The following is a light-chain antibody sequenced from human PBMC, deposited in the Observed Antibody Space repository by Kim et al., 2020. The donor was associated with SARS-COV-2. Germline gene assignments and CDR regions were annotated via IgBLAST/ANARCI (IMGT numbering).Light chain of an antibody. CDR1: QSVRTN. CDR3: QQYNIRAPDK. J-gene: IGKJ1*01. Sequence: DIVMTQSPATLSVSPGERVTLSCRASQSVRTNLAWFQQKPGQAPRLLIYGASTRATGIPARFSGSGSGTEFTLTISSLQSEDFAIYYCQQYNIRAPDKFGQGTKMDIK. CDR2: GAS. V-gene: IGKV3-15*01.